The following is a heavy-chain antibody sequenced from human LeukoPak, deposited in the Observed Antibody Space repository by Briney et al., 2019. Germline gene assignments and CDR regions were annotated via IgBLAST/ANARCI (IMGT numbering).Heavy chain of an antibody. D-gene: IGHD3-10*01. CDR3: ARNLLWFGESHHAGFDY. CDR2: IYYSGST. Sequence: PSETLSLTCTVSGGSISSYYWSWIRQPPGKGLEWITYIYYSGSTNYNPSLKSRVTISVDTSKNQFSLKLSSVTAADTAVYYCARNLLWFGESHHAGFDYWGQGTLVTVST. V-gene: IGHV4-59*01. CDR1: GGSISSYY. J-gene: IGHJ4*02.